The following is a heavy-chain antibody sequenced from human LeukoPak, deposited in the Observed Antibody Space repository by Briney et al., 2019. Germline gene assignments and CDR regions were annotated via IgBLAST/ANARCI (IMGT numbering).Heavy chain of an antibody. J-gene: IGHJ4*02. CDR3: ARPLVGTTTGYFDY. V-gene: IGHV5-51*01. Sequence: GESPKISCKGSGYSFTSYRIGWVRQMPGKGLEWMGIIYLGDSDTRYSPSFQGQVTISADKSISTAYLQWSSLKASDTAMYYCARPLVGTTTGYFDYWGQGTLVTVSS. CDR1: GYSFTSYR. D-gene: IGHD1-26*01. CDR2: IYLGDSDT.